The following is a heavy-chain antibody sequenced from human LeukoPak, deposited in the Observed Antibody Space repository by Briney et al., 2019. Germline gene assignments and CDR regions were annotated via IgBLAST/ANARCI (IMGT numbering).Heavy chain of an antibody. D-gene: IGHD3-22*01. CDR2: FDPEDGET. CDR1: GYTLTELS. Sequence: ASVKVSCKVSGYTLTELSMHWVRQAPGKGVEWMGGFDPEDGETIYAQKFQGRVTMTENTSTDTAYMELRSLRSEDTAVYYCARDDHYYDSSGSQRIFDYWGQGTLVTVSS. V-gene: IGHV1-24*01. J-gene: IGHJ4*02. CDR3: ARDDHYYDSSGSQRIFDY.